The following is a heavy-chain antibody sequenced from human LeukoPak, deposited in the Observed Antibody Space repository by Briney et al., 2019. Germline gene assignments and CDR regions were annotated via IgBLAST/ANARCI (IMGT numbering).Heavy chain of an antibody. D-gene: IGHD3-10*01. CDR2: IYYSGST. V-gene: IGHV4-30-4*01. Sequence: SQTLSLTCTVSVGSISSGDYYWSWIRQPPGKGLEWIGYIYYSGSTYYNPSLKSRVTISVDTSKNQFSLKLSSVTAADTAVYYCARASSGSGYYYYGMDVWGKGTTVTVSS. CDR1: VGSISSGDYY. J-gene: IGHJ6*04. CDR3: ARASSGSGYYYYGMDV.